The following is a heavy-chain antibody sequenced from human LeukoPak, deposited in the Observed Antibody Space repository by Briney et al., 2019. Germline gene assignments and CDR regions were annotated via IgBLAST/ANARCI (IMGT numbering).Heavy chain of an antibody. CDR2: ISYDGSNK. J-gene: IGHJ4*02. V-gene: IGHV3-30*04. Sequence: GGSLRLSCAASGFIFSNYAMHWVRQAAGKGLEWVAVISYDGSNKNYADSVKGRFTISRDNSKNTLYLQMNSLRAEDTAVYYCARSFHDILTGYGEIDYWGQGTLVTVSS. CDR3: ARSFHDILTGYGEIDY. CDR1: GFIFSNYA. D-gene: IGHD3-9*01.